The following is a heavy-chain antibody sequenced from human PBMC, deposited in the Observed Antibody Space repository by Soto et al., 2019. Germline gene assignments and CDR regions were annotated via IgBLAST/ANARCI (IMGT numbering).Heavy chain of an antibody. Sequence: GASVKVSCKASGYTFTGYYMHWVRQAPGQGLEWMGWINPNSGGTNYAQKFQGRVNMTRDTSISTAYMELSRLRSDDTAVYYCARVHLGEYYYYGMDVWGQGTTVTVSS. CDR3: ARVHLGEYYYYGMDV. J-gene: IGHJ6*02. D-gene: IGHD3-16*01. CDR1: GYTFTGYY. CDR2: INPNSGGT. V-gene: IGHV1-2*02.